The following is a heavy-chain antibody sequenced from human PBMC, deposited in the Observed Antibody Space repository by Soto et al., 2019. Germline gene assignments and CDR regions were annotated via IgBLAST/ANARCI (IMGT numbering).Heavy chain of an antibody. V-gene: IGHV1-69*01. J-gene: IGHJ6*02. CDR1: GVSFNNNG. CDR3: ARVLYYGSGSYSPYGMDV. D-gene: IGHD3-10*01. CDR2: VSPPFRTS. Sequence: QVQLVQSGAEVKKPGSSVKVSCKTSGVSFNNNGIGWVRQAPGHGLEWMGGVSPPFRTSNYARKFQGRISITAGASTGTVNVELSSLTSEDTAQYYCARVLYYGSGSYSPYGMDVWGQGTTVTVSS.